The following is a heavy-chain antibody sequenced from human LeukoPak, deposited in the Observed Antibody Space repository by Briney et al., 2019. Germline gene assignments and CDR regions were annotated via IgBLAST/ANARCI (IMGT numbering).Heavy chain of an antibody. V-gene: IGHV3-7*01. D-gene: IGHD6-13*01. CDR1: GFTFSSYA. Sequence: GRSLRLSCAASGFTFSSYAMHWVRQAPGKGLEWVANINPDGSEKYSVDSVKGRFTISRDNAKNSLYLQMNSLRAEDTAVYYCASCEVAAAGDYWGQGTLVTVSS. CDR2: INPDGSEK. J-gene: IGHJ4*02. CDR3: ASCEVAAAGDY.